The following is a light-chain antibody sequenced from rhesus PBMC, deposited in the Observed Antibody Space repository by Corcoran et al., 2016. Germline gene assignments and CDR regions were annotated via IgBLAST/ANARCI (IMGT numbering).Light chain of an antibody. CDR1: QSVSRS. V-gene: IGKV3-42*03. Sequence: EIVLTQSPVTLSLSPGERVTLSCRASQSVSRSLIWYQQKPGQPPRLLSYGASSRATGIPDRVSGSGSWTDFTLTISSLEPEDFAVYFCQQYSQGWTFGQGTKVEVK. CDR2: GAS. CDR3: QQYSQGWT. J-gene: IGKJ1*01.